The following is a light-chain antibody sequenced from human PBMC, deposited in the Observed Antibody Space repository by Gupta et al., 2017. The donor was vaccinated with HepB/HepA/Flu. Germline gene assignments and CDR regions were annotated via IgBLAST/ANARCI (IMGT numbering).Light chain of an antibody. V-gene: IGKV1-39*01. J-gene: IGKJ1*01. CDR3: QQSFTAPWT. CDR2: GAS. Sequence: DIQMTQPPSSLLAPLGDRVTITSRTSQSIRTYLNWYHQKPGTAPKLLIFGASNLQTGVPSRFSGSGSETDFTLTISGLQAEDVAAYYCQQSFTAPWTFGQGTKVEIK. CDR1: QSIRTY.